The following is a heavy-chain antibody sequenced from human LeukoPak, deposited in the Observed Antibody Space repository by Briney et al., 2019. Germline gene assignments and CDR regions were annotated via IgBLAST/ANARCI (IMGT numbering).Heavy chain of an antibody. D-gene: IGHD2-15*01. J-gene: IGHJ5*01. Sequence: GGSLRLSCAASGFTFSNYGMHWVRQAPGKGLEWVAVIWSDGSNKYYADSVRGRFTISRDNSKNTLYLQMNSLRAEDTAVYYCARVTMVAAASYNWFVSWGQGPLVTVSS. CDR2: IWSDGSNK. V-gene: IGHV3-33*01. CDR3: ARVTMVAAASYNWFVS. CDR1: GFTFSNYG.